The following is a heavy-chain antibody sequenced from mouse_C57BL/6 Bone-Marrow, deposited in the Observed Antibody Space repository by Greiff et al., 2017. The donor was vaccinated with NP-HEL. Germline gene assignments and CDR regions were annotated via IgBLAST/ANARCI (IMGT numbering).Heavy chain of an antibody. Sequence: EVQLVESGAELVRPGASVKLSCTASGFNIKDDYMHWVKQRPEQGLEWIGWIDPENGDTEYASKFQGKATITADTSSNTAYLQLSSLTSEDTAVYYCTYGYPYYFDYWGQGTTLTVSS. V-gene: IGHV14-4*01. CDR2: IDPENGDT. J-gene: IGHJ2*01. D-gene: IGHD2-2*01. CDR1: GFNIKDDY. CDR3: TYGYPYYFDY.